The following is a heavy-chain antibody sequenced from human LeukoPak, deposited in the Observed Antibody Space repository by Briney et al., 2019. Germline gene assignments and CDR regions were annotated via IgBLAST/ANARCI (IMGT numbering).Heavy chain of an antibody. CDR3: ASNSGSYAGYGMDV. V-gene: IGHV3-48*03. CDR1: GFTFSSYE. CDR2: ISTSGSTI. D-gene: IGHD3-16*01. Sequence: GGSLRLSCAASGFTFSSYEMNWVRQAPGKGLEWVSYISTSGSTIQYADSVKGRFTLSRDNAKNSLSLQMKSVRAEDTAVYYCASNSGSYAGYGMDVWGQGTTVTVSS. J-gene: IGHJ6*02.